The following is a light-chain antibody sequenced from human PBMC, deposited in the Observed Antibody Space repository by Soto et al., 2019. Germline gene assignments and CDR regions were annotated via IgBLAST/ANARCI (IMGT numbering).Light chain of an antibody. V-gene: IGKV1-39*01. Sequence: DIQLTQSPSSLSASVGDRVTVTCRASQSISTYLNWYQQKPGTAPKILIYAASSLQGGVPSRFSGSGSGTDFTLTISSLQPEDFAIYYCQQSYNMPITFGQGTRLEIK. J-gene: IGKJ5*01. CDR3: QQSYNMPIT. CDR2: AAS. CDR1: QSISTY.